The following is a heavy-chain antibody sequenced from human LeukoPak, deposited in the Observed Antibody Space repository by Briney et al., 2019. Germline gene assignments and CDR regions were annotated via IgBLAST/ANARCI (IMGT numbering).Heavy chain of an antibody. Sequence: GGSLRLSCAASGFTFSSYSMNWVRQAPGEGLEWVSSISSSSSYIYYADSVKGRFTISRDNAKNSLYLQMNSLRAEDTAVYYCARERYDILTGSTAFDIWGQGTMVTVSS. CDR3: ARERYDILTGSTAFDI. D-gene: IGHD3-9*01. J-gene: IGHJ3*02. V-gene: IGHV3-21*01. CDR1: GFTFSSYS. CDR2: ISSSSSYI.